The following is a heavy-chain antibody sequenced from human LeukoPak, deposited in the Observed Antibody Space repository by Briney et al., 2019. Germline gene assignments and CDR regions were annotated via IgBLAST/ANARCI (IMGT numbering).Heavy chain of an antibody. CDR1: GFTFSNAW. CDR3: TRGPAVAGIFDY. CDR2: IRSKAYGGTT. J-gene: IGHJ4*02. V-gene: IGHV3-49*04. Sequence: GGSLRLSCAASGFTFSNAWMSWVRQAPGKGLEWVGFIRSKAYGGTTEYAASVKGRFTISRDDSKSIAYLQMNSLKTEDTAVYYRTRGPAVAGIFDYWGQGTLVTVSS. D-gene: IGHD6-19*01.